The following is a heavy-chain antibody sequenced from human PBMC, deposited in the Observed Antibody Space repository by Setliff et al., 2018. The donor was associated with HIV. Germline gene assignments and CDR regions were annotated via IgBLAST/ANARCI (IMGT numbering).Heavy chain of an antibody. V-gene: IGHV4-31*03. Sequence: SETLSLTCTVSGGSISSGGYYWSWIRQHPGKGLEWIGYIYYSGSTYYNPSLKSRVTISVDTSKNQFSLKLSSVTVADTAVYYCARGASGSYYYYYYYYMDVWGKGTTVTVSS. CDR2: IYYSGST. CDR1: GGSISSGGYY. J-gene: IGHJ6*03. D-gene: IGHD3-10*01. CDR3: ARGASGSYYYYYYYYMDV.